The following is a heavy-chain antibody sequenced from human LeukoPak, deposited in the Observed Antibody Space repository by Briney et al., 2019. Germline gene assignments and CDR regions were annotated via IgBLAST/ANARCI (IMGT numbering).Heavy chain of an antibody. D-gene: IGHD2-15*01. V-gene: IGHV4-34*01. J-gene: IGHJ4*02. Sequence: SETLSLTCAVYGGSFSGYYWSWIRQPPGKGLEWIGEINHSGSTNYNPSLKSRVTISVDTSKNQFSLKLSSVTSADTAVYYCARLTPRYFDYWGQGTLVTVSS. CDR1: GGSFSGYY. CDR2: INHSGST. CDR3: ARLTPRYFDY.